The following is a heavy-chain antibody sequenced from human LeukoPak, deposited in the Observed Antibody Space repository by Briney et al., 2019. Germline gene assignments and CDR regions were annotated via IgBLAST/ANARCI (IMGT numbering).Heavy chain of an antibody. Sequence: GGSLRLSCTASGFSFSGHWMHWARQLPGKGLVWVSRISPTGSTTSYADSVKGRFTISRDNSKNTLYLQMDSLRADDTAIYYCAKARGSSSSLAYFDYWGQGTLVTVSS. J-gene: IGHJ4*02. V-gene: IGHV3-74*01. CDR1: GFSFSGHW. CDR3: AKARGSSSSLAYFDY. D-gene: IGHD6-6*01. CDR2: ISPTGSTT.